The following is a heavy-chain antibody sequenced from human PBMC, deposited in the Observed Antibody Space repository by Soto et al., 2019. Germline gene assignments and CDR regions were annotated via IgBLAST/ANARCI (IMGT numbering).Heavy chain of an antibody. CDR3: ARDHRGGTDAFDI. V-gene: IGHV1-18*01. CDR2: ISAYNGNT. J-gene: IGHJ3*02. Sequence: QVRLVQSGAEVKKPGASVKVSCKASGYTFTSFGISWVRQAPGQWLEWMGWISAYNGNTNYAENIQGSVTMTTDTSTSTAYMELRSLRSDDTAVYDCARDHRGGTDAFDIWGQGKMFTASS. CDR1: GYTFTSFG. D-gene: IGHD2-15*01.